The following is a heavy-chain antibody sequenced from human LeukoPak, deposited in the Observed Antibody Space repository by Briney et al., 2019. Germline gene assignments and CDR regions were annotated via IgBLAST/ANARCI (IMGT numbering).Heavy chain of an antibody. Sequence: ASVMVSCKVSDYTSPFYGITWVRQAPGQGLEWMGWISTETQSPNYAQKLQGRLTITTDKATSTAYMELTSLRYDDAAIYYCARGPSIYDILTGYRYGMDVWGQGTTVTVSS. D-gene: IGHD3-9*01. V-gene: IGHV1-18*01. CDR1: DYTSPFYG. CDR3: ARGPSIYDILTGYRYGMDV. CDR2: ISTETQSP. J-gene: IGHJ6*02.